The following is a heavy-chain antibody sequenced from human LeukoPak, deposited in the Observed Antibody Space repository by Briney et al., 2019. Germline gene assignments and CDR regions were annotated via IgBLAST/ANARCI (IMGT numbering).Heavy chain of an antibody. D-gene: IGHD2-8*02. J-gene: IGHJ3*02. CDR2: ISITGANI. V-gene: IGHV3-48*02. CDR3: AREGLPGGFDI. CDR1: GFTFTRYS. Sequence: GGSLTLSCEVSGFTFTRYSMNWVRQPPGRGLEWVSHISITGANIYYADSVKGRFTISRDNAKNSLYLQMNSLRDEDTDVYSCAREGLPGGFDIWGQGTMVTVSS.